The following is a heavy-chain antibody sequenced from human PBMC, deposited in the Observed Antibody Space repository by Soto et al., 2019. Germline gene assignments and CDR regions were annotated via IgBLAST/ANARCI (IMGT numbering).Heavy chain of an antibody. CDR1: GCTLVSYP. D-gene: IGHD3-16*01. J-gene: IGHJ4*02. CDR3: SRGNYGAYETSPAFFDS. V-gene: IGHV3-49*02. CDR2: IRSKTYYGTA. Sequence: LKISFAGSGCTLVSYPMTCFRQNPGKGLEWVGFIRSKTYYGTAEYAASVRGRFSISRDDSKSVAHLQLNSLNTEDTAMYYCSRGNYGAYETSPAFFDSWVQGTLVPVSS.